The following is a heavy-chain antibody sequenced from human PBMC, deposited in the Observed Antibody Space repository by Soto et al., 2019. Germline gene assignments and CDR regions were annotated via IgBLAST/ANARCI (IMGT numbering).Heavy chain of an antibody. CDR2: ISSSGSTI. CDR3: ARNGYYYYYYMDV. CDR1: GFTFSDYY. J-gene: IGHJ6*03. Sequence: GGSLRLSCAASGFTFSDYYMSWIRQAPGKGLEWVSYISSSGSTIYYADSVKGRFTISRDNAKNSLYLQMNSLRAEDTAVYYLARNGYYYYYYMDVWGKGTTVTVSS. V-gene: IGHV3-11*01.